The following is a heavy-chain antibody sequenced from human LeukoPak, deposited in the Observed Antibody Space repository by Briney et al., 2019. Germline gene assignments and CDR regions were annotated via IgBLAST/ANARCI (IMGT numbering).Heavy chain of an antibody. Sequence: PGGSLRLSCVASGFTFSSYSMNWVRQAPGKGLEWVSYISSSSGTIYYADSVKGRFTISRDNAKNSLYLQMNSLRAEDTAVYYCAREGYSSGWYFDYWGQGTLVTVSS. J-gene: IGHJ4*02. D-gene: IGHD6-19*01. CDR3: AREGYSSGWYFDY. V-gene: IGHV3-48*04. CDR2: ISSSSGTI. CDR1: GFTFSSYS.